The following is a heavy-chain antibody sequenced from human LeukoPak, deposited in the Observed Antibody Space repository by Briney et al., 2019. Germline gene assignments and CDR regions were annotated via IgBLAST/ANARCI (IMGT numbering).Heavy chain of an antibody. D-gene: IGHD3-22*01. J-gene: IGHJ4*02. CDR1: GFTFSSYG. V-gene: IGHV3-33*01. CDR3: ARATYYYDSSGYYSLGY. CDR2: IWYDGSNK. Sequence: PGGSLRLSCAASGFTFSSYGMHWVRQAPGKGLEWVAVIWYDGSNKYYADSVKGRFTISRDNSKNTLYLQMNSLRAEDTAVYYCARATYYYDSSGYYSLGYWGQGTLVTVSS.